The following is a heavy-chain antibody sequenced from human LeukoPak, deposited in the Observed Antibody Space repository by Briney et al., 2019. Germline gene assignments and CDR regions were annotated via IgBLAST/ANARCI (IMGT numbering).Heavy chain of an antibody. CDR3: ARDRDRSGSQSY. V-gene: IGHV1-18*01. J-gene: IGHJ4*02. CDR2: ISANNGNTKYNT. D-gene: IGHD1-26*01. Sequence: GASVTVSCKASGYTFISYGISWVRQAPGQGLEWMGWISANNGNTKYNTKYAQNLQGRVTMTTDISTSTAYMELRTLRSDDTAVYYCARDRDRSGSQSYWGQGTLVTVSS. CDR1: GYTFISYG.